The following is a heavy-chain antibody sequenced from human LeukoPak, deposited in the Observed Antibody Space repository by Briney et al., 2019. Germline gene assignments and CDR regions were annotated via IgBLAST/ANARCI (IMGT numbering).Heavy chain of an antibody. CDR2: IKQDGSEK. CDR1: GFTFSSYW. D-gene: IGHD6-19*01. J-gene: IGHJ4*02. V-gene: IGHV3-7*01. CDR3: ALVAVAGSLEFDY. Sequence: GGSLRLSCAASGFTFSSYWMSWVRQAPGKGLEWVANIKQDGSEKYYVDSVKGRFTISRDNAKNSLYLQMNGLRAEDTAVYYCALVAVAGSLEFDYWGQGTLVTVSS.